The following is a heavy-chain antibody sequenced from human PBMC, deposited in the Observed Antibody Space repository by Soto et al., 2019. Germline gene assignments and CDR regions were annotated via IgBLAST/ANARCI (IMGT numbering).Heavy chain of an antibody. Sequence: GGSLRLSCAASGFTFSGSAMHWVRQASGKGLEWVGRIRSKANSYATAYAASVKGRFTISRDDSKNTAYLQMNSLKTEDTAVYYCTRSGEWDAFDIWGQGTMVTVSS. CDR3: TRSGEWDAFDI. V-gene: IGHV3-73*01. J-gene: IGHJ3*02. D-gene: IGHD2-8*01. CDR1: GFTFSGSA. CDR2: IRSKANSYAT.